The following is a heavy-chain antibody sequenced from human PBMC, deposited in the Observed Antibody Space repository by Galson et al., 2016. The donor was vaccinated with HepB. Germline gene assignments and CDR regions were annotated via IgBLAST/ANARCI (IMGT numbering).Heavy chain of an antibody. Sequence: SLRLSCAASGFTFSSYGMHWVRQAPGKGPEWVAVIWYDGSIKYYADSLKGRSTISRDNSKNTLYMQMNSLRAEDTAVYYCARDDFGDSIDYWGRGTLVTVSS. CDR1: GFTFSSYG. V-gene: IGHV3-33*01. J-gene: IGHJ4*02. CDR3: ARDDFGDSIDY. CDR2: IWYDGSIK. D-gene: IGHD4-17*01.